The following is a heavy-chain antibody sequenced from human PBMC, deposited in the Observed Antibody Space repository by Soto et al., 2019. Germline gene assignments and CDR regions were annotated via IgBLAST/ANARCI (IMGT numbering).Heavy chain of an antibody. CDR1: GYTFTSYD. V-gene: IGHV1-8*01. CDR3: ARGLSYRQD. D-gene: IGHD1-26*01. J-gene: IGHJ4*02. CDR2: MHPNSGNT. Sequence: QVQLVQSGAEVKKPGASVKVSCKASGYTFTSYDIYWVRQATGQGLEWMGWMHPNSGNTGYAQKFXGRVTMTKNTSITTAYMELSSLTSEDTAVYYCARGLSYRQDWGQGTLVTVSS.